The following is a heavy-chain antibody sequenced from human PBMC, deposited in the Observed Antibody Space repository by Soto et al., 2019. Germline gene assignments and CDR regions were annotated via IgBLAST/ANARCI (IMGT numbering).Heavy chain of an antibody. CDR3: ARGEVDSSGWLTETYYGMDV. CDR2: ISAYNGNT. D-gene: IGHD6-19*01. V-gene: IGHV1-18*01. Sequence: QVQLVQSGAEVKKPGASVKVSCKASGYTFTSYGISWVRQAPGQGLEWMGWISAYNGNTNYAQKLQGRVNMTTDTSTSTAYMELRSLRSDDTAVYYCARGEVDSSGWLTETYYGMDVWGQGTTVTVSS. CDR1: GYTFTSYG. J-gene: IGHJ6*02.